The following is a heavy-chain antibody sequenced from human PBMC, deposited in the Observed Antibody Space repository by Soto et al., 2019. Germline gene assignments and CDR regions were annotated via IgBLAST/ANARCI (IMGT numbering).Heavy chain of an antibody. Sequence: QVQLVQSGAEVKKPGASLRVSCKASGYTFTSYGINWARQAPGQGLEWIGWVTAYNDERKFAEKFQDRLSMTTDTAQTTAFMELRSLRSDNTAMYSCARFDFWSGYSQDHWRQGTLVTVSS. V-gene: IGHV1-18*04. J-gene: IGHJ4*02. CDR2: VTAYNDER. D-gene: IGHD3-3*01. CDR1: GYTFTSYG. CDR3: ARFDFWSGYSQDH.